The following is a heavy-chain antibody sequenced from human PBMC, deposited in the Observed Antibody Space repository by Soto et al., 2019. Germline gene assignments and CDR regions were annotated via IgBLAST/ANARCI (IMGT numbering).Heavy chain of an antibody. CDR1: GYSFTDYH. D-gene: IGHD2-8*01. CDR2: INPKSGGT. Sequence: QVQLVQSGAEVKKPGASVKVSCKASGYSFTDYHIHWVRQAXGQGLXWLGRINPKSGGTSTAQKFQGWVTMTTDTSISTASMELTRLTSDDTAIYYCARGDSTXCSNGVCSXXYNHDMDVWGQGTTVTVSS. V-gene: IGHV1-2*04. J-gene: IGHJ6*02. CDR3: ARGDSTXCSNGVCSXXYNHDMDV.